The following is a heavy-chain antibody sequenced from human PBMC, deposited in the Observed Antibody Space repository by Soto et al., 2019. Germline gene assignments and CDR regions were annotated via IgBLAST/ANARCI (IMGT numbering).Heavy chain of an antibody. V-gene: IGHV5-10-1*01. CDR2: IDPSDSDT. J-gene: IGHJ6*02. CDR1: GYDFTKYW. CDR3: ARHAYDFWSGHPNPRYYYGMDV. D-gene: IGHD3-3*01. Sequence: GESLKISCKGSGYDFTKYWISWVRQMPGKGLEWMGRIDPSDSDTSYSLSLHGHVTISVDKSISTAYLQWRSLKASDTAMYYCARHAYDFWSGHPNPRYYYGMDVWGQGTTVTVSS.